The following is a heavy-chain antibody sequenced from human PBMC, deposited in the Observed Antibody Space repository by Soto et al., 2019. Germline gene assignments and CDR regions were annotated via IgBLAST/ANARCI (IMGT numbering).Heavy chain of an antibody. Sequence: EVQLVESGGGLVQPGGSLRLSCAASGFNFSSYWMHWVRQAPGKGLVWVSRINSDGSSTSYADSVKGRFTISRDNAKNTLYLQMNSLRAEDTAVYYCVRTSLVVAAATREDSWGQGTLVTVSS. CDR2: INSDGSST. D-gene: IGHD2-15*01. V-gene: IGHV3-74*01. CDR1: GFNFSSYW. CDR3: VRTSLVVAAATREDS. J-gene: IGHJ4*02.